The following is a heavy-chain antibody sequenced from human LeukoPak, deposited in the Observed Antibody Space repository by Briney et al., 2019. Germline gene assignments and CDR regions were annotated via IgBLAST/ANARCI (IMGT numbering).Heavy chain of an antibody. Sequence: GGSLRLSCAASGFTFSTYWMTWVRQAPGKGLEWVANIKQDGSDKYYVDSVKGRFTISRDNARNTLYLQMNSLRAEDTAVYYCARGIYGDAVSFDHWGQGTLVTVSS. J-gene: IGHJ4*02. D-gene: IGHD4-17*01. CDR2: IKQDGSDK. CDR1: GFTFSTYW. CDR3: ARGIYGDAVSFDH. V-gene: IGHV3-7*01.